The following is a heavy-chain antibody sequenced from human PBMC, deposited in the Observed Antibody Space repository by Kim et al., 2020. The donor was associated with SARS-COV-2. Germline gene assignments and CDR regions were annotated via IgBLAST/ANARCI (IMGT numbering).Heavy chain of an antibody. D-gene: IGHD1-1*01. V-gene: IGHV3-73*01. CDR2: ISSKANSYAT. CDR3: TSVPGTTLSYRDAFD. J-gene: IGHJ3*02. CDR1: GYTFSSSD. Sequence: GGSLRLSCAASGYTFSSSDMHWVRQASGQGLEWVGCISSKANSYATVSAASVKGRSTIPCDDSKSMQNLHMNSQKTEDTAVEYGTSVPGTTLSYRDAFD.